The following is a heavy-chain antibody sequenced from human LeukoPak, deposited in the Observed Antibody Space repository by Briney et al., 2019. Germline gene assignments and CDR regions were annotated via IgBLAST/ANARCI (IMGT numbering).Heavy chain of an antibody. D-gene: IGHD3-10*01. Sequence: PSETLSLTYTVSGYSISSGYYWGWIRQPPGKGLEWIGSIYHSGSTYYNPSLKSRVTISVDTSKNQFSLKLSSVTAADTAVYYCARDYGSGSYYRTYYYMDVWGKGTTVTVSS. CDR3: ARDYGSGSYYRTYYYMDV. CDR2: IYHSGST. J-gene: IGHJ6*03. V-gene: IGHV4-38-2*02. CDR1: GYSISSGYY.